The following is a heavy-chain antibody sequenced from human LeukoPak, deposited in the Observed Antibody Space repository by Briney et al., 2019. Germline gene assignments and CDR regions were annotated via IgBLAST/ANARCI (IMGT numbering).Heavy chain of an antibody. J-gene: IGHJ4*02. Sequence: GGSLRLSCAASGFTLITYWMTWVRQAPGKGLEWVANINQDGGEKYYVGSVKGRFTISRDNARNSLYLQMNSLRAEDTAVYYCAKAADLMVRGVIGDYWGQGTLVTVSS. CDR2: INQDGGEK. V-gene: IGHV3-7*01. CDR3: AKAADLMVRGVIGDY. D-gene: IGHD3-10*01. CDR1: GFTLITYW.